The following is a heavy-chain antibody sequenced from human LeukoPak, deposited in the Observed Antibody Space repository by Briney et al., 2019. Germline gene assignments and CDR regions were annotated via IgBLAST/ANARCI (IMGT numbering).Heavy chain of an antibody. CDR1: GYTFTSNY. D-gene: IGHD6-19*01. CDR2: INPSGGST. J-gene: IGHJ4*02. Sequence: ASVKVSCKASGYTFTSNYMHWVRQAPGQGLEWMGMINPSGGSTSYARKFQGRVTMTSDTSTSTVFMALSSLRSEDTAVYSCARGLWQWLVDYWGQGTLVTVSS. V-gene: IGHV1-46*01. CDR3: ARGLWQWLVDY.